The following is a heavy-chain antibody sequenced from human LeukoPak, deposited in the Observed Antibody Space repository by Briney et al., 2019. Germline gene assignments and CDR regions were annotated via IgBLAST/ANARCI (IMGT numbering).Heavy chain of an antibody. CDR2: IYRSGDT. D-gene: IGHD2-21*02. Sequence: SETLSLTCTVSDDSNNTYYWSWIRQPPGKALECIGYIYRSGDTNSNPSLKSRVTMSLDTSNRQFSLQLRSVTAADTAVYFCARTARVFDHWGQGLLVTVSS. V-gene: IGHV4-4*08. J-gene: IGHJ4*02. CDR3: ARTARVFDH. CDR1: DDSNNTYY.